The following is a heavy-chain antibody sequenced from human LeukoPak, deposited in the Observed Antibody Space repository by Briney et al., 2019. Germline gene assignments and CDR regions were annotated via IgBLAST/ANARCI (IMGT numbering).Heavy chain of an antibody. J-gene: IGHJ4*02. CDR2: ISSSSSYI. Sequence: PGGSLRLSCAASGFTFSSYSMNWVRQAPGKGLEWVSSISSSSSYIYYADSVKGRFTISRDNAKNSLYLQMNSLRAEDTAVYYCAKEFYSSGWYWSFDYWGQGTLVTVSS. D-gene: IGHD6-19*01. CDR1: GFTFSSYS. V-gene: IGHV3-21*01. CDR3: AKEFYSSGWYWSFDY.